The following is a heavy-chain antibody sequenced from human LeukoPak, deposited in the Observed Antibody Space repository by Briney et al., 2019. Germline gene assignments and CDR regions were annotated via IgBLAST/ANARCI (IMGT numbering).Heavy chain of an antibody. CDR1: GGSISGYY. CDR2: IYNSGTS. D-gene: IGHD3-16*01. Sequence: TSETLSLTCTVSGGSISGYYWTWIRQPPGKGLDWVANIYNSGTSNYNPSLRSRLTISVGTSKNQVSLRLTSVTAAVTAIYYCARHFGSTQDYFDFWGQGILVTVSS. V-gene: IGHV4-59*08. CDR3: ARHFGSTQDYFDF. J-gene: IGHJ4*02.